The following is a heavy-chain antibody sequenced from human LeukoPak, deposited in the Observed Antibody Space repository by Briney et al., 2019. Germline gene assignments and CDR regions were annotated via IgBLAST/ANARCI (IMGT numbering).Heavy chain of an antibody. V-gene: IGHV4-59*01. CDR2: IYYSGST. J-gene: IGHJ6*02. CDR1: GGSISSYY. D-gene: IGHD2-2*01. CDR3: AREVPYCSSTSCLSDGMDV. Sequence: SETLSLTCTVSGGSISSYYWSWIRQRPRKGLEWIGYIYYSGSTNYNPSLKSRVTISVDTSKNQFSLKLSSVTAADTAVYYCAREVPYCSSTSCLSDGMDVWGQGTTVTVSS.